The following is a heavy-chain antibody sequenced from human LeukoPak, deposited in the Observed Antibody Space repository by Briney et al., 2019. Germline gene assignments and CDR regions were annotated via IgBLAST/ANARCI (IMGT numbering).Heavy chain of an antibody. CDR2: INPNSGGT. V-gene: IGHV1-2*02. CDR3: ARDIGLLWFGELFYY. J-gene: IGHJ4*02. CDR1: GYTFTGYY. D-gene: IGHD3-10*01. Sequence: GASVKVSCKAPGYTFTGYYMHWVRQAPGQGLEWMGWINPNSGGTNYAQKFQGRVTMTRDTSISTAYMELSRLRPDDTAVYYCARDIGLLWFGELFYYWGQGTLVTVSS.